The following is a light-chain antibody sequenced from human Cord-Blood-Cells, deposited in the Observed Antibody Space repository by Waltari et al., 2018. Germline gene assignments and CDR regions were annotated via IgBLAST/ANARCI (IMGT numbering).Light chain of an antibody. CDR1: SSDVGGYNY. V-gene: IGLV2-14*01. J-gene: IGLJ3*02. CDR2: DVS. Sequence: QSALTQPASVSGSPGQSITISCTGTSSDVGGYNYVFWYQQHPGKAPKLMIYDVSKRPSGVSQRFSGSKSGNTASLTISGLQAEDEADYYCSSYTSSSTLVFGGGTKLTVL. CDR3: SSYTSSSTLV.